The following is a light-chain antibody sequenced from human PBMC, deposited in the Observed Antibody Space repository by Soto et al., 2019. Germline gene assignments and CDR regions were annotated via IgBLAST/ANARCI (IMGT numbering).Light chain of an antibody. J-gene: IGKJ5*01. CDR3: QQYSDLPMT. CDR1: ESISNN. Sequence: EIVITQSPATLSVSPGERATLSCRAGESISNNLAWYQQKPGQAPRLLIYGAATRAAGIPARFSGRGSGTEFTLTISSLQSEDFGVYYCQQYSDLPMTFGQGTRLEIK. CDR2: GAA. V-gene: IGKV3-15*01.